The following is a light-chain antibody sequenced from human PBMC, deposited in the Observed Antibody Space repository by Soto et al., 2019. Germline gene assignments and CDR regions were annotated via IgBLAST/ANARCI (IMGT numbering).Light chain of an antibody. CDR3: QQYNDYSWT. Sequence: DIQMTQSPSTLSAPVGDRVSINCRASQSISAWLAWYQQKPGKAPRLLIYKASTLEIGVPSRFSGSGSGTEFTLTISSLQPDDVAIYYCQQYNDYSWTFGQGTKVDIK. CDR1: QSISAW. J-gene: IGKJ1*01. V-gene: IGKV1-5*03. CDR2: KAS.